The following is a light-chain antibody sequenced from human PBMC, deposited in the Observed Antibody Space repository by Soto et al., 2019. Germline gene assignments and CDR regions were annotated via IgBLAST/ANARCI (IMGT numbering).Light chain of an antibody. CDR3: SSYTSSNTVL. J-gene: IGLJ2*01. Sequence: QSALTQPASVSGSPGQSITMSCIGTSSDVGGYHYVCWYQQYPGKAPRLMIYEVSHRPSGVSNRFSGSKSGNTASLTISRLQAEDEATYYCSSYTSSNTVLFGGGTKLTVL. CDR1: SSDVGGYHY. V-gene: IGLV2-14*01. CDR2: EVS.